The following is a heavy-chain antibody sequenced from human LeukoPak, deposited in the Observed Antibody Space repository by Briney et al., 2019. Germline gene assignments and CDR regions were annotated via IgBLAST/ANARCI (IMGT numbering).Heavy chain of an antibody. V-gene: IGHV4-59*08. D-gene: IGHD5-18*01. CDR2: IYYSGST. Sequence: SETLSLTCTVSGGSISSYYWSWIRQPPGKGLEWIGYIYYSGSTNYNPSLKSRVTIPVDTSKNQFSLKLSSVTAADTAVYYCARIYSYGSTDYWGQGTLVTVSS. J-gene: IGHJ4*02. CDR1: GGSISSYY. CDR3: ARIYSYGSTDY.